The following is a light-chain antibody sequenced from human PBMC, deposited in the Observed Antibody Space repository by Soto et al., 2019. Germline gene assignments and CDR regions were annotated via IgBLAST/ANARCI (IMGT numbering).Light chain of an antibody. V-gene: IGKV3-20*01. CDR1: QSVSSSY. Sequence: EIVLTQSPGTLALSPVERATLSCRASQSVSSSYLTWYQQKPGQAPRLLIYGASSSATCIPDRLSGRGIGTDFTPTIRRLSAEGFAEYYWQQYCRSPWTFGQGPKVNIK. CDR3: QQYCRSPWT. CDR2: GAS. J-gene: IGKJ1*01.